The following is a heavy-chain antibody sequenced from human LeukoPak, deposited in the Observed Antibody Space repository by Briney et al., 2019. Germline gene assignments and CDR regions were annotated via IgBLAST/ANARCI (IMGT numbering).Heavy chain of an antibody. Sequence: SETLSLTCTVSGGSISSNYWGWIRQPPGNGLEWIGYIYYSGSANYNPSLKSRVTISVDTSKNQFSLKLSSVTAADTAVYYCASLYSSGWSPLYYWGQRTLVTVSS. V-gene: IGHV4-59*01. J-gene: IGHJ4*02. CDR2: IYYSGSA. CDR3: ASLYSSGWSPLYY. CDR1: GGSISSNY. D-gene: IGHD6-19*01.